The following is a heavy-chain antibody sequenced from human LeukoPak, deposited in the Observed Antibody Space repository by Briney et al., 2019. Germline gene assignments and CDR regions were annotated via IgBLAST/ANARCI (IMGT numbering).Heavy chain of an antibody. J-gene: IGHJ4*02. CDR3: ARADLHVRGVIPGPDY. CDR1: GYTFTSYG. D-gene: IGHD3-10*01. Sequence: AASVKVSCKASGYTFTSYGISWVRQAPGQGLEWMGWISAYNGNTNYAQKLQGRVTMTTDTSTSTVYMELSSLRSEDTAVYYCARADLHVRGVIPGPDYWGQGTLVTVSS. V-gene: IGHV1-18*01. CDR2: ISAYNGNT.